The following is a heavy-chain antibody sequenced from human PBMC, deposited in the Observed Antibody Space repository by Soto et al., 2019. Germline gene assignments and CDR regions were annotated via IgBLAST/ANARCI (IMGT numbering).Heavy chain of an antibody. Sequence: ASVKVSCKESGYTFTSYYMHWVRQAPGQGLEWMGIINPSGGSTSYAQKFQGRVTMTRDTSTSTVYMELSSLRSEDTAVYYCARDWSCSGGSCYAGIPDYWGQGTLVTVSS. CDR2: INPSGGST. J-gene: IGHJ4*02. CDR3: ARDWSCSGGSCYAGIPDY. V-gene: IGHV1-46*01. CDR1: GYTFTSYY. D-gene: IGHD2-15*01.